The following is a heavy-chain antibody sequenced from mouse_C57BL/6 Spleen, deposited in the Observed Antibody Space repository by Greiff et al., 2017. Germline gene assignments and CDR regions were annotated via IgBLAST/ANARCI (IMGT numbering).Heavy chain of an antibody. V-gene: IGHV1-53*01. CDR2: INPSNGGT. CDR3: ARLDYGKPDWYFDV. D-gene: IGHD2-1*01. Sequence: QVQLQQSGTELVKPGASVKLSCKASGYTFTSYWMHWVKQRPGQGLEWIGNINPSNGGTNYNEKFKSKATLTVDKSSSTAYMQLSSLTSEDSAVYYCARLDYGKPDWYFDVWGTGTTVTVSS. J-gene: IGHJ1*03. CDR1: GYTFTSYW.